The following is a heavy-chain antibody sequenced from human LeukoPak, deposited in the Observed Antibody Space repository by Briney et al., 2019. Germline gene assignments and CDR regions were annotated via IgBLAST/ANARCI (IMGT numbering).Heavy chain of an antibody. CDR3: AKSPVSSCRGSFCYPFDY. CDR1: GFTFSTYA. CDR2: ISGSDDGT. J-gene: IGHJ4*02. V-gene: IGHV3-23*01. Sequence: PGGSLRLSCAASGFTFSTYAMSWVRQIPGKGLEWVSAISGSDDGTYYADSVKGRFTISRDNSRNTLYLQMNTLSAEDTAVYFCAKSPVSSCRGSFCYPFDYWGQGNLVTVSS. D-gene: IGHD2-15*01.